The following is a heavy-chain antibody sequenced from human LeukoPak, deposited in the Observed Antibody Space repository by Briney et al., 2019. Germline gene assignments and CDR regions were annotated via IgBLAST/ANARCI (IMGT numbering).Heavy chain of an antibody. Sequence: PSETLSLTCTVSGGSISSYYWSWIRQPPGKGLEWIGYIYYSGSTNYNPSLKSRVTISVDTSKNQFSLKLSSVTAADTAVYYCARDVAAAGTPNYYYYYGMDVWGQGTTVTVSS. J-gene: IGHJ6*02. V-gene: IGHV4-59*01. CDR1: GGSISSYY. D-gene: IGHD6-13*01. CDR2: IYYSGST. CDR3: ARDVAAAGTPNYYYYYGMDV.